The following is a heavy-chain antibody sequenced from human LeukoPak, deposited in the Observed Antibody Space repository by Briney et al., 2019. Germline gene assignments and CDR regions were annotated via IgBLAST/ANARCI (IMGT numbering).Heavy chain of an antibody. CDR1: GGSISSYY. J-gene: IGHJ6*02. CDR3: ASDGVGYYYYGMDV. CDR2: IYTSGST. Sequence: SETLSLTCTVSGGSISSYYWSWIRQPAGKGGEGVGRIYTSGSTNYNPSLKRRVTISVDTSKTQFSLKLSSVTAADTAVYYCASDGVGYYYYGMDVWGQGTTVTVSS. D-gene: IGHD1-26*01. V-gene: IGHV4-4*07.